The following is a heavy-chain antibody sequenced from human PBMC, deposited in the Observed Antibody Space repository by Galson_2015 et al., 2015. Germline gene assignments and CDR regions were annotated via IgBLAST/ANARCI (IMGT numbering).Heavy chain of an antibody. J-gene: IGHJ4*02. D-gene: IGHD2-15*01. V-gene: IGHV5-51*01. CDR3: ARPPYCSGGSCYHYFDY. CDR1: GYSFTSYW. Sequence: QSGAEVKKPGESLTISCKGSGYSFTSYWIGWVRQVPGKGLEWMGIIYPGDSDTRYSPSFQGQVTISADKSISTAYLQWSSLKASDTAMYYCARPPYCSGGSCYHYFDYWGQGTLVTVSS. CDR2: IYPGDSDT.